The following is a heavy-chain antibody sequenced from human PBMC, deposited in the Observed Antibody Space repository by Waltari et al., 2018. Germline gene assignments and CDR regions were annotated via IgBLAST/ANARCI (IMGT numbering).Heavy chain of an antibody. D-gene: IGHD6-13*01. CDR3: ARSEQQLENFDY. J-gene: IGHJ4*02. Sequence: QVQLQESGPGLVKPSETLSLTCTVSGGSISSYYWSWIRQPPGKGLEWIGYIYYSGSTNYNPSFKSGVTISVDTSKNQFSLKLSSVTAADTAVYYCARSEQQLENFDYWGQGTLVTVSS. CDR2: IYYSGST. CDR1: GGSISSYY. V-gene: IGHV4-59*01.